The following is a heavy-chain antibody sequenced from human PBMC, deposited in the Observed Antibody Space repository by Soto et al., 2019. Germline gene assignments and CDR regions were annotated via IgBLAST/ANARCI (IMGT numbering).Heavy chain of an antibody. CDR2: VTRSGST. J-gene: IGHJ4*02. CDR3: ARQKVSRLHGAVGFFDY. V-gene: IGHV4-4*02. D-gene: IGHD5-12*01. CDR1: GDSMDNNRW. Sequence: QVQLQESGPGLVKPSETLSLTCAVFGDSMDNNRWWSWVRQSPGKGLEWIGEVTRSGSTNYNPSLKIPGAISMGTSNKHRALRLRSVTAADTAVYYCARQKVSRLHGAVGFFDYWGLGTLVTVSS.